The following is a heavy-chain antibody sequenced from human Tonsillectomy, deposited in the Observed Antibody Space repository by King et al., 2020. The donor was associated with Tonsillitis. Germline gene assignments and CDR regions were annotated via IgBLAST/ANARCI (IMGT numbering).Heavy chain of an antibody. CDR2: ISFDGSNK. CDR3: AGSDGALDYYYYAMDV. V-gene: IGHV3-30-3*01. J-gene: IGHJ6*02. D-gene: IGHD4-17*01. CDR1: GFTFSSYA. Sequence: VQLVESGGGVVQPGRSLRLSCAASGFTFSSYAMHWVRQAPGKGLEWVADISFDGSNKYYADSVKGRFTISRDNSENTLYLQMNSLRAEDTAVYYGAGSDGALDYYYYAMDVWGHGTTVTVSS.